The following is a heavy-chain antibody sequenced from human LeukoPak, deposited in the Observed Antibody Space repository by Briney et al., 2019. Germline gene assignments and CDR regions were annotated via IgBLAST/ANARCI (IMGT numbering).Heavy chain of an antibody. D-gene: IGHD4-11*01. CDR3: ARCTVTTDWYFDL. CDR1: GYTFTGYY. Sequence: ASVKVSCKASGYTFTGYYMHWVRQAPGQGLERMGWINPNSGGTNYAQKFQGRVTMTRDTSISTAYMELSRLRSDDTAVYYCARCTVTTDWYFDLWGRGTLVTVSS. V-gene: IGHV1-2*02. J-gene: IGHJ2*01. CDR2: INPNSGGT.